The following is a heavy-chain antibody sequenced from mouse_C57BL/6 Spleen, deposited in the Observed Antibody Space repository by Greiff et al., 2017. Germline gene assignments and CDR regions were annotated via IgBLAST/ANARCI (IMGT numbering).Heavy chain of an antibody. CDR2: INPNNGGT. CDR1: GYTFTDYY. J-gene: IGHJ4*01. Sequence: VQLQQSGPELVKPGASVKISCKASGYTFTDYYMNWVKQSHGKSLEWIGDINPNNGGTSYNQKFKGKATLTVDKSSSTAYMELRSLTSEDSAVYYCARRRLLYYAMDYWGQGTSVTVSS. V-gene: IGHV1-26*01. CDR3: ARRRLLYYAMDY. D-gene: IGHD1-2*01.